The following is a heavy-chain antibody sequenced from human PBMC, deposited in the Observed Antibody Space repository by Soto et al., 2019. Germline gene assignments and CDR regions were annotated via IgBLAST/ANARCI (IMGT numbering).Heavy chain of an antibody. V-gene: IGHV3-21*01. CDR3: ASLSRFALDF. CDR1: GFTFNTYT. D-gene: IGHD3-10*01. Sequence: PGGSLRLSCAASGFTFNTYTMNWVRQAPGKGLEWVSSISSSSSYIYYTDSVRGRFTISRDNAKNSLYLQMSSLRAEDTAVYYCASLSRFALDFWGQGTLVTVSS. J-gene: IGHJ4*02. CDR2: ISSSSSYI.